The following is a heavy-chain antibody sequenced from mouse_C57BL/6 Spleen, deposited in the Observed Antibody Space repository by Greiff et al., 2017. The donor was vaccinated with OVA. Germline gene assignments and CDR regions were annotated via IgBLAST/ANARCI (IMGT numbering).Heavy chain of an antibody. V-gene: IGHV1-15*01. Sequence: VQLQESGAELVRPGASVTLSCKASGYTFTDYEMHWVKQTPVHGLEWIGAIDPETGGTAYNQKFKGKAILTADKSSSTAYMELRSLTSEDSAVYYCTRSNWDGGPYYFDYWGQGTTLTVSS. CDR3: TRSNWDGGPYYFDY. CDR1: GYTFTDYE. J-gene: IGHJ2*01. CDR2: IDPETGGT. D-gene: IGHD4-1*01.